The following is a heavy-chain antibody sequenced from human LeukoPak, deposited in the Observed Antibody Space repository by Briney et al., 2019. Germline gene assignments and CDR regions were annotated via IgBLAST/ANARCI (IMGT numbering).Heavy chain of an antibody. Sequence: SQTLSLTCAISVDSVSSNGAAWTWIRQSPSRGLEWLGRTYYRYKWYNDYAVSVKSRISLNPDTSKNQFSLQLNSVTPEDTAVYYCARSGSSVAGPFDYWGQGTLVTVSS. CDR1: VDSVSSNGAA. V-gene: IGHV6-1*01. CDR3: ARSGSSVAGPFDY. CDR2: TYYRYKWYN. J-gene: IGHJ4*02. D-gene: IGHD6-19*01.